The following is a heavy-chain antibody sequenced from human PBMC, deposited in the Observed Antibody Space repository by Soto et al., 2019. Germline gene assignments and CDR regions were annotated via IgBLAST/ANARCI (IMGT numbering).Heavy chain of an antibody. CDR3: AKDMKWGGMTTIHYFDS. CDR1: GFTFSNYA. V-gene: IGHV3-9*01. CDR2: ISANGDNV. Sequence: SLRLSCAASGFTFSNYAMSWVRQTPGKGLEWVSGISANGDNVDYADSIKGRFTIPRDNAKNSLFLQMNSLRPEDTALYYCAKDMKWGGMTTIHYFDSWGQGTQVTVSS. D-gene: IGHD4-17*01. J-gene: IGHJ4*02.